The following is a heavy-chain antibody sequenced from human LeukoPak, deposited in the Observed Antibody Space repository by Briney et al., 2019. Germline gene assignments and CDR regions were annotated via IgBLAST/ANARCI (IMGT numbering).Heavy chain of an antibody. CDR1: GGSFSGYY. D-gene: IGHD4-11*01. V-gene: IGHV4-34*01. CDR2: INHSGST. Sequence: PSETLSLTCAVYGGSFSGYYWNWIRQPPGKGLEWIGEINHSGSTNYNPSLKSRVTISVDTSKNQFSLKLSSVTAADTAVYYCARATVTLYYFDYWGQGTLVTVSS. J-gene: IGHJ4*02. CDR3: ARATVTLYYFDY.